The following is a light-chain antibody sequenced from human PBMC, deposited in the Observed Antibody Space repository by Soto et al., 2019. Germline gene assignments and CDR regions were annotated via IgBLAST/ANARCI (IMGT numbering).Light chain of an antibody. CDR1: SSDVGAYNY. Sequence: QSALTQPASVSGSPGQSITISCTGTSSDVGAYNYVSWYQHHPGKAPKLMIYEVSNRPSGVSNRFSGSKSGNTASLTISGLQAEDEADYYCSSYTSSRTLVFGGGTKVPVL. J-gene: IGLJ3*02. CDR3: SSYTSSRTLV. CDR2: EVS. V-gene: IGLV2-14*01.